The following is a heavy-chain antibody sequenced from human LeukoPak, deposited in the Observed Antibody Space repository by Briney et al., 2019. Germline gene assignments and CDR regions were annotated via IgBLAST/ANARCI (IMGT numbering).Heavy chain of an antibody. D-gene: IGHD4-17*01. CDR3: ARVVDHDYGDYYLDY. CDR2: IYSGGST. V-gene: IGHV3-53*01. J-gene: IGHJ4*02. Sequence: PGGSLRLSCAASGFTVSSNDMSWVRQAPGKGLECISVIYSGGSTDYADSVKGRLTISRDNSKNTLYLQMNSLRAEDTAVYYCARVVDHDYGDYYLDYRGQGTLVTVSS. CDR1: GFTVSSND.